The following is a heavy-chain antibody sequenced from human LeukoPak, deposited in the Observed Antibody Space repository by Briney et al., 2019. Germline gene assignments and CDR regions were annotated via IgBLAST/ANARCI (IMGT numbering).Heavy chain of an antibody. CDR2: INPNNGAT. CDR1: GYSFSGYH. D-gene: IGHD6-13*01. Sequence: GASVKVSCKASGYSFSGYHMHWVRQAPGQGLEWMGWINPNNGATRSAQKFQGRVTMTRDTSISTAFLELSGLRSDDTAVYYCARVIRSWYVDFWGQGTLVTVSS. CDR3: ARVIRSWYVDF. J-gene: IGHJ4*02. V-gene: IGHV1-2*02.